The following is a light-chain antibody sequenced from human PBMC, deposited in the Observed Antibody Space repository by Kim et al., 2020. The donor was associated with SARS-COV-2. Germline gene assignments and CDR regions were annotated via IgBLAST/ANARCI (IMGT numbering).Light chain of an antibody. CDR2: GAS. CDR3: QQYGSSPYT. Sequence: EIVLTQSPGTLSLSPGERATLSCRASQSVSSSYLAWYQQKPGQAPRLLIYGASSRATGIPDRFSGSGSGTDFTLTISRLEPEDFVVYYCQQYGSSPYTFGQGTKLVI. V-gene: IGKV3-20*01. J-gene: IGKJ2*01. CDR1: QSVSSSY.